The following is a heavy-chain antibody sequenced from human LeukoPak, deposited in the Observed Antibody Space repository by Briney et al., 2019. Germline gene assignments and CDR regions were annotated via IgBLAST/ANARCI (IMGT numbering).Heavy chain of an antibody. V-gene: IGHV4-61*02. D-gene: IGHD4-17*01. J-gene: IGHJ4*02. CDR1: DGSISSGAYY. CDR2: IYTSGST. CDR3: ARFYGPFDY. Sequence: PSETLSLTCTVSDGSISSGAYYWSWIRQPAGKGLEWIGRIYTSGSTSYNPSLKSRVSISVDKSKNQFSLKLSSVTAADTAMYYCARFYGPFDYWGQGTLVTVSS.